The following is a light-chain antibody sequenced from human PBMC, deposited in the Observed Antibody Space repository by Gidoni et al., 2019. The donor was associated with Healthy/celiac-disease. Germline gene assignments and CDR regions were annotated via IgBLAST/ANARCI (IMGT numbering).Light chain of an antibody. CDR2: LGS. CDR3: MQALQTPGT. CDR1: QSLLHSNGYTY. J-gene: IGKJ1*01. Sequence: DIVMTQSPLSLPVTPGEPASISCRSSQSLLHSNGYTYLDWYLQKPGQSPPLLIYLGSNRASGVPDQVSGSGSGTDFTLKISRVEAEDVGVYYCMQALQTPGTFGRGTKVEIK. V-gene: IGKV2-28*01.